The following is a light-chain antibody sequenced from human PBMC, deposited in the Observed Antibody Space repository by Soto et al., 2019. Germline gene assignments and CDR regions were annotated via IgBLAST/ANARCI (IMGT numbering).Light chain of an antibody. CDR3: SSFTSRFTFV. CDR2: EVT. J-gene: IGLJ1*01. CDR1: RSDVGAYNY. Sequence: QSVLTQPASVSGSPGQSIAISCTGTRSDVGAYNYASWYQQHPGKAPKLMISEVTNRPSGVSDRFSGSKSGNTASLTISGLQAEDEADYYCSSFTSRFTFVFGTGTRSPS. V-gene: IGLV2-14*01.